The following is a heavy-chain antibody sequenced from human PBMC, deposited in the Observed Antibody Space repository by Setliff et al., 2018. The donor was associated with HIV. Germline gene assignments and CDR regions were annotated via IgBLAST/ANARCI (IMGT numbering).Heavy chain of an antibody. CDR3: ARGYPGIAVAGLSYYYYYYMDV. CDR1: GGSMKTFD. V-gene: IGHV4-59*01. CDR2: SRNSGCT. D-gene: IGHD6-19*01. J-gene: IGHJ6*03. Sequence: SETLSLTCTVSGGSMKTFDWGWIRQPPGKGLEWIGYSRNSGCTNCNPSLQSRVTISVDTSKNQFSLKLSSVTAADTAVYYYARGYPGIAVAGLSYYYYYYMDVWGKGTTVTVSS.